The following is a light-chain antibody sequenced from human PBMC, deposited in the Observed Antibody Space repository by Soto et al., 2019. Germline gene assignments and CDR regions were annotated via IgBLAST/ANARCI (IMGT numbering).Light chain of an antibody. CDR1: SSDVGGYNY. CDR2: EVS. CDR3: SSYAGRNSYV. V-gene: IGLV2-8*01. J-gene: IGLJ1*01. Sequence: QSALTQPPSASGSPGQSVTISCTGTSSDVGGYNYVSWYQQHPGKAPKLMIYEVSMRPSGVPDRFSGSKSGNTASLTVSGLQAEDEADYYCSSYAGRNSYVFGTGTKLTVL.